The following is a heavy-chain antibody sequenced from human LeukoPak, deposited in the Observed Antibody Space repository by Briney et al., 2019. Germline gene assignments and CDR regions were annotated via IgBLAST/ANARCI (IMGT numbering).Heavy chain of an antibody. J-gene: IGHJ5*02. D-gene: IGHD3-10*01. CDR1: GGSISYYY. Sequence: PSETLSLTCTVSGGSISYYYWSWIRPPPGKGLAGIGYIYYSGSNNYNPSLKSRVTISVDTSKNQFSLKLSSVTVADTAVYYCARDASYYSCSGSYHKYNWFDPWGQGPLVTVSA. CDR3: ARDASYYSCSGSYHKYNWFDP. CDR2: IYYSGSN. V-gene: IGHV4-59*01.